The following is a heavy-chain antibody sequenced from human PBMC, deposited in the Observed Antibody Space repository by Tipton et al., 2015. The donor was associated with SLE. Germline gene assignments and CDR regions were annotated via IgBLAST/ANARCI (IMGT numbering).Heavy chain of an antibody. CDR1: GASISSYY. J-gene: IGHJ4*02. CDR2: IYYSGST. Sequence: TLFLTCTVSGASISSYYWSWIRQPPGKGLEWIGYIYYSGSTIHNPSLKSRVTMSVDTSKNQFSLKLRSVTAADTAVYYCARQPIAAAGTSNYFDYWGQGTLVTVSS. V-gene: IGHV4-59*08. D-gene: IGHD6-13*01. CDR3: ARQPIAAAGTSNYFDY.